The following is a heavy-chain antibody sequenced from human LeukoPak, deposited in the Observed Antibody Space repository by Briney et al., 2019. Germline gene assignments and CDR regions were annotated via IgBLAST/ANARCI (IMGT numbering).Heavy chain of an antibody. J-gene: IGHJ4*02. CDR2: ISTSSSI. CDR3: VSWDGTGN. D-gene: IGHD3-10*01. CDR1: GFTFSDYA. Sequence: PGGSLRLSCAASGFTFSDYAMNWVRQAPGKGLEWLSYISTSSSIYYADSVKGRFTISRDNARNSLYLQMNSMRAEETAVYYCVSWDGTGNWGQGTLVTVSS. V-gene: IGHV3-69-1*01.